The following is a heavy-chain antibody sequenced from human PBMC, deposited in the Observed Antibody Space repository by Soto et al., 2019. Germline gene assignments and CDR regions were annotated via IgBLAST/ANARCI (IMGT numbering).Heavy chain of an antibody. CDR3: TTGTTVAKYYFDF. D-gene: IGHD1-1*01. CDR2: IKSWSDGGTT. CDR1: GFTFKNAW. Sequence: GGSLRLSCVASGFTFKNAWMSWVRQAPGKGLEWVGRIKSWSDGGTTDYGAPVKGRFTISRDDSENTLFLQMNSLRTEDTAVYYCTTGTTVAKYYFDFWGQGTLVTVSS. J-gene: IGHJ4*02. V-gene: IGHV3-15*01.